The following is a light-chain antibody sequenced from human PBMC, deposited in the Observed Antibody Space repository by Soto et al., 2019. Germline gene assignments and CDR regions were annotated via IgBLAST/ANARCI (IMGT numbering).Light chain of an antibody. Sequence: DIVLTQSPGTLSLSPGDRATLSCRASQIVRGSRLSWYQQIPGQAPRLLIYGAASRATGIPDRFSGSGFGTDFTLIISRLEPEDFAVYYCQQYYNSPFTFGQGTRLE. CDR3: QQYYNSPFT. J-gene: IGKJ5*01. CDR2: GAA. CDR1: QIVRGSR. V-gene: IGKV3-20*01.